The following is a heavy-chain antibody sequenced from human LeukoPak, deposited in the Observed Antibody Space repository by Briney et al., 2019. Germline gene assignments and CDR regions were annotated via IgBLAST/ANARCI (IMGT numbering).Heavy chain of an antibody. D-gene: IGHD4-17*01. V-gene: IGHV1-2*04. CDR3: ARLYGDSQFDY. CDR1: GYTFTGYY. CDR2: INPNSGGT. Sequence: ASVKVSCKASGYTFTGYYMHWVGQAPGQGLEWMGWINPNSGGTNYAQKFQGWVTMTRDTSISTAYMELSRLRSDDTAVYYCARLYGDSQFDYWGQGTLVTVSS. J-gene: IGHJ4*02.